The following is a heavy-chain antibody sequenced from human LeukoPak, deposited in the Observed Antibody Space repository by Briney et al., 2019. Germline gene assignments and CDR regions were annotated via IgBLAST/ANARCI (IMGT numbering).Heavy chain of an antibody. Sequence: PSETLSLTCTVSGGSISSYYWSWIRQPAGKGLEWIGRIYTSGSTNYNPSLKSRVTMSVDTSKNQFSLKLSSVTAADTAVYYCARSSQYYDSPTHYLDYWGQGILVTVSS. CDR1: GGSISSYY. D-gene: IGHD2/OR15-2a*01. CDR2: IYTSGST. J-gene: IGHJ4*02. CDR3: ARSSQYYDSPTHYLDY. V-gene: IGHV4-4*07.